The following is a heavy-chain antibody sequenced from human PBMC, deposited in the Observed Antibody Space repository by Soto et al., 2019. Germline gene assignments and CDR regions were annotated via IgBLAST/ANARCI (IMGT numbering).Heavy chain of an antibody. J-gene: IGHJ4*02. V-gene: IGHV3-23*01. CDR2: ISGSGDST. CDR3: AKALYGGFTY. CDR1: GFTFSINA. D-gene: IGHD3-10*01. Sequence: EVRLLESGGGLVQPGGSLRLSCAASGFTFSINAMSWVRQARGKGLERVSSISGSGDSTNYADSVKGRFTVSRDNSKSMLYLQTNSLRAEVTAIYYCAKALYGGFTYWGQGTLVTVSS.